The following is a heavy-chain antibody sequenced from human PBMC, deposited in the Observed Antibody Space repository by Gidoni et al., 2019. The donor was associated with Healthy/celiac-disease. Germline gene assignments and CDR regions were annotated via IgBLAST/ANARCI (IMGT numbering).Heavy chain of an antibody. V-gene: IGHV4-34*01. CDR3: ARGAWVNY. Sequence: QVQLQQWGAGLLKPSETLSLTCAVYGGAFSGYYWSWIRQPPGKGLEWIGEINHSGSTNYNPSLKSRVTISVDTSKNQFSLKLSSVTAADTAVYYCARGAWVNYWGQGTLVTVSS. CDR1: GGAFSGYY. D-gene: IGHD3-16*01. CDR2: INHSGST. J-gene: IGHJ4*02.